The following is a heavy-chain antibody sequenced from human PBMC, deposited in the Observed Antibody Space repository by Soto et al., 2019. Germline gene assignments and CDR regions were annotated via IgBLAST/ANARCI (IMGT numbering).Heavy chain of an antibody. CDR2: ISGSGGSK. CDR3: AKIGTVTGYYYGMDV. D-gene: IGHD4-4*01. CDR1: GFTFSSYA. J-gene: IGHJ6*02. Sequence: EVQLLESGGGLVQPGGSLRLSCAASGFTFSSYAMSWVRQAPGKGLEWVSAISGSGGSKNYADSVKGRFTISRDNSKNTLYLQMNSLRAEDTAVYYCAKIGTVTGYYYGMDVWGQGTTVTVSS. V-gene: IGHV3-23*01.